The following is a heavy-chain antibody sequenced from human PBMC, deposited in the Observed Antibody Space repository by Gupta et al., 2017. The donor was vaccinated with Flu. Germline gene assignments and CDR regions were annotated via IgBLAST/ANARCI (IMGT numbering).Heavy chain of an antibody. V-gene: IGHV5-51*01. J-gene: IGHJ3*02. CDR1: GYSFTSYW. D-gene: IGHD1-26*01. CDR3: ARRIIVRWELPEGAFDI. Sequence: EVQLVQSGAEVKKPGESLKISCTGSGYSFTSYWIGWVRQMPGKGLEWMGIIYPGDSDTRYSPSFQGQVTISADKSISTAYLQWSSLKASDTAMYYCARRIIVRWELPEGAFDIWGQGTMVTVSS. CDR2: IYPGDSDT.